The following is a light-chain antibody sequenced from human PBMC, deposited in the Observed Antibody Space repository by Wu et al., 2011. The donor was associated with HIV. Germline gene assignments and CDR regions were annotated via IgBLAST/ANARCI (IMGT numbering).Light chain of an antibody. Sequence: ATLSCRASQSVDSRYLAWYQQKPGQAPRLLIYRTFSRATGIPDRFSGTGSGTDFTLTISRLEPEDFTVYYCQRYGSSPYTFGQGTKLEIK. CDR2: RTF. CDR1: QSVDSRY. V-gene: IGKV3-20*01. CDR3: QRYGSSPYT. J-gene: IGKJ2*01.